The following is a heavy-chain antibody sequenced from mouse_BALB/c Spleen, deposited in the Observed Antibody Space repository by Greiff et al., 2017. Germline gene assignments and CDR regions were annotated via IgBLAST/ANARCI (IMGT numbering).Heavy chain of an antibody. CDR1: GYSITSDYA. CDR3: ARGAGLRRYWYFDV. D-gene: IGHD2-4*01. V-gene: IGHV3-2*02. CDR2: ISYSGST. J-gene: IGHJ1*01. Sequence: EVKLMESGPGLVKPSQSLSLTCTVTGYSITSDYAWNWIRQFPGNKLEWMGYISYSGSTSYNPSLKSRISITRDTSKNQFFLQLNSVTTEDTATYYCARGAGLRRYWYFDVWGAGTTVTVSS.